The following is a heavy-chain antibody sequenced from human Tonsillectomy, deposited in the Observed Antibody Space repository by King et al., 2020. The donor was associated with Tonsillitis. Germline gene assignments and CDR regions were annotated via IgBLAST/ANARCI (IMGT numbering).Heavy chain of an antibody. CDR3: VRDRGTGRDY. CDR2: LYSSNNT. Sequence: QLVESGGGLVHPGGSLRLSCAASGFTVSSNYMSWVRQAPGKGLEWVSVLYSSNNTYYADSVKGRFTISRHNSKNTLYLQMNSMRAEDTAVYYCVRDRGTGRDYWGQGTLVTVSS. V-gene: IGHV3-53*04. CDR1: GFTVSSNY. J-gene: IGHJ4*02. D-gene: IGHD3-10*01.